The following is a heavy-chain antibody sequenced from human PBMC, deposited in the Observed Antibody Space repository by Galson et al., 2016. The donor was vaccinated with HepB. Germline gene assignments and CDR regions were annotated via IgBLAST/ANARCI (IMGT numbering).Heavy chain of an antibody. V-gene: IGHV3-23*01. Sequence: SLRLSCAASGFTFGTYAMSWVRQAPGKGLEWLSSINGVGYGSTTYYRESVKGRFTISRDLSKNTLSLQMSSLRAEDTARYHCVKQIERGTLDHWGQGTLVIVSS. CDR3: VKQIERGTLDH. CDR2: INGVGYGSTT. J-gene: IGHJ4*02. CDR1: GFTFGTYA. D-gene: IGHD1-14*01.